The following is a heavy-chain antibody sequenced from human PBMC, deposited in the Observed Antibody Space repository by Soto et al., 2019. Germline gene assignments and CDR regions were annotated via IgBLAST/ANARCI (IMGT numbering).Heavy chain of an antibody. CDR3: SRGDMALNDY. Sequence: GGSLRLSSTASGFTFGDYAMSWVRQAPGKGLEWISFIRNKAYRGTTKYAASVRGRFTISRDDSKSIAYLQMNSLKHEDTAVYYCSRGDMALNDYWGQGTLVTVSS. D-gene: IGHD2-15*01. CDR1: GFTFGDYA. CDR2: IRNKAYRGTT. J-gene: IGHJ4*02. V-gene: IGHV3-49*04.